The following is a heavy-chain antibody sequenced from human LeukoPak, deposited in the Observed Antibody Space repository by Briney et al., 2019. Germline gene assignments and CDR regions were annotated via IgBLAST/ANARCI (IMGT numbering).Heavy chain of an antibody. J-gene: IGHJ4*02. CDR1: GGSISSSSYY. CDR3: ARFSSIAAAFDY. D-gene: IGHD6-13*01. Sequence: SETLSLTCTVSGGSISSSSYYWGWIRQPPGKGLEWIGSIYYSGSTYYNPSLKSRVTISVDTSKNQFSLNLSSVTAADTAVYYCARFSSIAAAFDYWGLGTLVTVSS. CDR2: IYYSGST. V-gene: IGHV4-39*07.